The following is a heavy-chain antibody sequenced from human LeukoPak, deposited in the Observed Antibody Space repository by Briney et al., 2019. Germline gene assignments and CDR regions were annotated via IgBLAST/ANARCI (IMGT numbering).Heavy chain of an antibody. V-gene: IGHV4-31*03. CDR2: IYYSGST. J-gene: IGHJ6*02. D-gene: IGHD2-15*01. CDR1: GGSISSGGYY. CDR3: ARDVRYCSGGSCYDYYYYGMDV. Sequence: SQTLSLTCTVSGGSISSGGYYWSWIRQHPGKGLEWIGYIYYSGSTYYNPSLKSRVTISVDTSKNQFSLKLSSVTAADMAVYYCARDVRYCSGGSCYDYYYYGMDVWGQGTTVTVSS.